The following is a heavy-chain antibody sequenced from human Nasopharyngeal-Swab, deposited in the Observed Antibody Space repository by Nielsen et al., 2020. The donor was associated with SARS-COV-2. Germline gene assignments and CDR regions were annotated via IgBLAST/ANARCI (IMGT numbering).Heavy chain of an antibody. CDR3: VRPRYCSAASCDRHSGVGLFDY. V-gene: IGHV1-8*02. J-gene: IGHJ4*02. Sequence: AAVKVSCKASGDTFTSDDVNGVRQAPGQGLEWVGWMNPNSGNTGYAQKFQGRVTMTRDTSITTAYMELSSLRSEETAVYYCVRPRYCSAASCDRHSGVGLFDYWGQGTLVTVSS. CDR1: GDTFTSDD. CDR2: MNPNSGNT. D-gene: IGHD2-8*02.